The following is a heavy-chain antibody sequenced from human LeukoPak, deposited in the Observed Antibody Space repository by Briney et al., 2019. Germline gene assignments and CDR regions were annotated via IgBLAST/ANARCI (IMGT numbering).Heavy chain of an antibody. Sequence: SETLSLTCTDSGGSISSYYWNWIRQPPGKGLEWIGYIYYSGSTNYNPSLKSRVTISVDTSKNQFSLKLSSVTAADTAVYYCARAAADYYDSSGYYFDYWGQGTLVTVSS. CDR3: ARAAADYYDSSGYYFDY. V-gene: IGHV4-59*01. D-gene: IGHD3-22*01. CDR2: IYYSGST. J-gene: IGHJ4*02. CDR1: GGSISSYY.